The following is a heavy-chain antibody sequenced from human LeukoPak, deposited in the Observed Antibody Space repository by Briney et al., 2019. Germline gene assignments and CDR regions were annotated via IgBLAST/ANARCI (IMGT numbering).Heavy chain of an antibody. CDR2: INPNSGGT. D-gene: IGHD3-3*01. J-gene: IGHJ4*02. V-gene: IGHV1-2*02. CDR3: AREAESITIFGVVITPLDY. Sequence: ASVKVSCKASGYTFTGYYMHWVRQAPGQGLEWMGWINPNSGGTNYAQKFQGRVTMTRDTSISTAYMELSRLRSDDTAMYYCAREAESITIFGVVITPLDYWGQGTLVTVSS. CDR1: GYTFTGYY.